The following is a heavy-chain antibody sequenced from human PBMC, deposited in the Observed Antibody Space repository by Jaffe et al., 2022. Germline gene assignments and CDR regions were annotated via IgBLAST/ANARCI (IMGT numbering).Heavy chain of an antibody. J-gene: IGHJ4*02. D-gene: IGHD3-22*01. CDR1: GYSFTSYW. CDR3: VRDPTFGDSSGYYPDY. V-gene: IGHV5-51*03. Sequence: EVQLVQSGAEVKKPGESLKISCKGSGYSFTSYWIGWVRQMPGKGLEWMGIIYPGDSDTRYSPSFQGQVTISADKSISTAYLQWSSLKASDTAMYYCVRDPTFGDSSGYYPDYWGQGTLVTVSS. CDR2: IYPGDSDT.